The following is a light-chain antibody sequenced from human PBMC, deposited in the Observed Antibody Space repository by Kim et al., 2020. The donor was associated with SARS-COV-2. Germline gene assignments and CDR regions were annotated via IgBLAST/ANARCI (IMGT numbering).Light chain of an antibody. J-gene: IGLJ1*01. V-gene: IGLV3-19*01. CDR1: SLRRFY. CDR2: GKK. Sequence: SSELTQDPAVSVALGQTVRITCQGDSLRRFYASWYQLKPGQAPVFVLYGKKNWPSGIPDRFSGSSSGNTASMTITGAQAEDEADYYCKSRDSSGNSYVFGTGTKVTVL. CDR3: KSRDSSGNSYV.